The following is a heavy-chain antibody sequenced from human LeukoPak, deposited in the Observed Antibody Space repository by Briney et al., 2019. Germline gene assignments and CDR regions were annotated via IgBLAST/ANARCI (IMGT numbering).Heavy chain of an antibody. V-gene: IGHV1-69*13. CDR1: GGTFSSYA. CDR3: AANFLYSSSSGQNYYGMDV. Sequence: GASVKVSCKASGGTFSSYAISWVRQAPGQGLEWMGGTIPIFGTANYAQKFQGRVTITADESTSTAYMELSSLRSEDTAVYYCAANFLYSSSSGQNYYGMDVWGQGTTVTVSS. CDR2: TIPIFGTA. D-gene: IGHD6-6*01. J-gene: IGHJ6*02.